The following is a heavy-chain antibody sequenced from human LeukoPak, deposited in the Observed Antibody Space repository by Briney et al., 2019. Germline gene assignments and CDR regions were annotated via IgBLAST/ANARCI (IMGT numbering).Heavy chain of an antibody. Sequence: GGSLRLSCGVSGFTFTDYWMNWVRQAPGKGLEWVASIKQDGSERYYVDSVKGRFTISRDNTKKSLYLQMNTLRAEDTAVYYCARDLAGPPQEAFDIWGQGTMVTVSS. CDR3: ARDLAGPPQEAFDI. CDR2: IKQDGSER. V-gene: IGHV3-7*01. J-gene: IGHJ3*02. CDR1: GFTFTDYW.